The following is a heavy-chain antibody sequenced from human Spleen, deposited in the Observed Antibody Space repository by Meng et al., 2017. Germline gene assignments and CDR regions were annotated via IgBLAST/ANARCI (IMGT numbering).Heavy chain of an antibody. CDR1: GGSISSSTYY. CDR2: IYYSGST. J-gene: IGHJ4*02. CDR3: ARGSTLFAYFDY. Sequence: SETLSLTCTVSGGSISSSTYYWSWIRQHPGKGLEWIGYIYYSGSTYYNPSLKSLVTISVDTSKNQFSLKLSSVTAADTAVYYCARGSTLFAYFDYWGQGTLVTVSS. V-gene: IGHV4-31*01. D-gene: IGHD2-21*01.